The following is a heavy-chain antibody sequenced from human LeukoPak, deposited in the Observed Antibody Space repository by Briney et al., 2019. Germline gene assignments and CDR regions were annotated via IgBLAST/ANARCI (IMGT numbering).Heavy chain of an antibody. V-gene: IGHV3-74*01. CDR2: IHSDGSTT. J-gene: IGHJ3*02. CDR3: ASPTRGSGGYYRSDYDAFDI. Sequence: GGSLRLSCAASGFTFSSYWMHWVRQAPGKGLVWVSRIHSDGSTTSYAGSVKGRFTISRDNAKNTLYLQMNSLRAEDTAVYYCASPTRGSGGYYRSDYDAFDIWGQGTMVTVSS. CDR1: GFTFSSYW. D-gene: IGHD3-22*01.